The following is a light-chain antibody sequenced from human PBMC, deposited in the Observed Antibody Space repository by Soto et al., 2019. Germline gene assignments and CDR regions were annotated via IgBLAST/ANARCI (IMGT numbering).Light chain of an antibody. CDR3: SVWDDGLSGPV. CDR1: SSNIGDNY. V-gene: IGLV1-47*01. CDR2: KND. Sequence: QSVLTQPTSASGTPGQRVTISCSGGSSNIGDNYVYWYQQLPGTAPKVLIYKNDQWASGVPDRFSGSKSGTSASLAISGRRYEEEGDSYCSVWDDGLSGPVFGGGTKLTVL. J-gene: IGLJ2*01.